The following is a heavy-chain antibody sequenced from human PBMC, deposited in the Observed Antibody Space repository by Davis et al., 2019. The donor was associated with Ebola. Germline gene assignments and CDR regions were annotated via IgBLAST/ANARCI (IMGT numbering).Heavy chain of an antibody. CDR2: TSYDGSNK. Sequence: GESLKISCAASGFTLNDYGMNWVRQAPGKGLEWVALTSYDGSNKEYADSVKGRFTISRDNSQNTLYLQMNSLRAEDTAVYYCAKDLGSRIAFYGMDGWGKGTTVTVSS. CDR3: AKDLGSRIAFYGMDG. D-gene: IGHD1-26*01. J-gene: IGHJ6*04. CDR1: GFTLNDYG. V-gene: IGHV3-30*18.